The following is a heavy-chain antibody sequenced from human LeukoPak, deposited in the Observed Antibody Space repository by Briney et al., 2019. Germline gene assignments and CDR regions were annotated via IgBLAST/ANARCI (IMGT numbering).Heavy chain of an antibody. CDR3: AKDRYGSGSYWPLFYYYGMDV. V-gene: IGHV3-23*01. J-gene: IGHJ6*02. Sequence: PGGSLRLSCAASGFTFGSYAMSWVRQAPGKGLEWVSAISGSGGSTYYADSVKGRFTISRDNSKNTLYLQMNSLRAEDTAVYYCAKDRYGSGSYWPLFYYYGMDVWGQGTTVTVSS. CDR2: ISGSGGST. CDR1: GFTFGSYA. D-gene: IGHD3-10*01.